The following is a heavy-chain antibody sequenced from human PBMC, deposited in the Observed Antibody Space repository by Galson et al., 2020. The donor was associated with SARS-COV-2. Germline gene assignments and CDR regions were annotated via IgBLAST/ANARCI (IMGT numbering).Heavy chain of an antibody. CDR2: IYWNDDK. J-gene: IGHJ6*02. Sequence: SGPTLVKPTQTLTLTCTFSGFSLTTRDVSVGWIRQPPGKALEWLALIYWNDDKLYSPSLKSRLTITKDTSKNQVVLTMTNMDPMDTATYYCAHSVWSYTINTNYGMDVWGQGTTVTVSS. CDR3: AHSVWSYTINTNYGMDV. V-gene: IGHV2-5*01. CDR1: GFSLTTRDVS. D-gene: IGHD2-15*01.